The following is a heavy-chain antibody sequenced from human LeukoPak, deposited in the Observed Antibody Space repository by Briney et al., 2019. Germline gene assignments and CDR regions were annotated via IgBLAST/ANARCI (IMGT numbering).Heavy chain of an antibody. CDR2: FYYSGST. V-gene: IGHV4-39*07. CDR3: ARVSSSSFSDWFDP. CDR1: GGSISSNSYY. J-gene: IGHJ5*02. D-gene: IGHD6-13*01. Sequence: PSETLSLTCSVSGGSISSNSYYCGWIRQPPGKGLEWIGSFYYSGSTYYNPSLKSRVTISVDTSKNQFSLKLSSVTAADTAVYYCARVSSSSFSDWFDPWGQGTLVTVSS.